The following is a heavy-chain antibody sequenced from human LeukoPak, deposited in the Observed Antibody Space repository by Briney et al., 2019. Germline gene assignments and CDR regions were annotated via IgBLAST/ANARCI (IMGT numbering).Heavy chain of an antibody. CDR2: MNPNSGNT. Sequence: GASVKGSCKASGYTFTSCDINWMRQATGQGLEWMGWMNPNSGNTGYAQKFQGRVTMTRNTSISTAYMELSSLRSEDTAVYYCARVTGSIQEWFYPWGQGTLVTVSS. CDR3: ARVTGSIQEWFYP. D-gene: IGHD2-15*01. V-gene: IGHV1-8*01. CDR1: GYTFTSCD. J-gene: IGHJ5*02.